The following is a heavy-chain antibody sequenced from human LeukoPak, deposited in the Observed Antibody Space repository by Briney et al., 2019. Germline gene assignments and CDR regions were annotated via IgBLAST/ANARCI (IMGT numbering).Heavy chain of an antibody. CDR1: GDSISSSSYY. Sequence: PSETLSLTCTVSGDSISSSSYYWGWIRQSPGKGLEWIGEINDSGSTNYDPSLKSRVTISVDTSKNQISLKLTSVTAADTAVYYCARVAGDPIYYYYYMDVWGKGTTVTVSS. V-gene: IGHV4-39*07. D-gene: IGHD7-27*01. CDR3: ARVAGDPIYYYYYMDV. J-gene: IGHJ6*03. CDR2: INDSGST.